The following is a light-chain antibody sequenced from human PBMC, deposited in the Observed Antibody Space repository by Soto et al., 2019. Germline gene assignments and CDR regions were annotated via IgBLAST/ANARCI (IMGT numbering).Light chain of an antibody. CDR3: QNYNSAPLT. V-gene: IGKV1-27*01. CDR1: QDISNS. J-gene: IGKJ4*01. CDR2: ATS. Sequence: DIQMTQSPSSLSASVGDRVTITCRASQDISNSLAWYQQKPGKVPKVLIYATSILQSGVPARFRGSGSGTDFTLTISSLQPEDVATYYCQNYNSAPLTFGGGTNVEI.